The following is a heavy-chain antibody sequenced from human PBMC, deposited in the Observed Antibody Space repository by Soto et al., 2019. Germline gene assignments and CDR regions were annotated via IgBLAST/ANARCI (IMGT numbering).Heavy chain of an antibody. CDR3: ARDRLGGYDLLDY. V-gene: IGHV3-48*02. J-gene: IGHJ4*02. D-gene: IGHD5-12*01. CDR2: ISSSSSTI. CDR1: GFTFSSYA. Sequence: PGGSLRLSCAASGFTFSSYAMSWVRQAPGKGLERVSYISSSSSTIYYADSVKGRFTISRDNAKNSLYLQMNSLRDEDTAVYYCARDRLGGYDLLDYWGQGTLVTVSS.